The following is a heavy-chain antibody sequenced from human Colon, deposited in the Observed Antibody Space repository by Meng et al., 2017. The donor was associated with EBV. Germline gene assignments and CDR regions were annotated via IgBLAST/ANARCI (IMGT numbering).Heavy chain of an antibody. CDR3: ARGLVGT. D-gene: IGHD4-11*01. CDR2: ISAYNGNA. J-gene: IGHJ5*02. CDR1: GYTFSGFP. Sequence: QVQLLQSGPELKRPGASVRISCKASGYTFSGFPLNWVRQAPGQGLEWMGWISAYNGNADYAQNLQGRVTMTTDTSTNTAYMELRSLGPDDTAVYFCARGLVGTWGQGTLVTVSS. V-gene: IGHV1-18*01.